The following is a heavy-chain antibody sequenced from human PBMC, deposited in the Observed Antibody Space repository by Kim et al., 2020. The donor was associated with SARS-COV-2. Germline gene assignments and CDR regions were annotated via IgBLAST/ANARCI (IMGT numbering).Heavy chain of an antibody. CDR2: INPNSGGT. CDR3: ARGVRLTTVVTWVREGAFDI. Sequence: ASVKVSCKASGYTFTGYYMHWVRQAPGQGLEWMGRINPNSGGTNYAQKFQGRVTMTRDTSISTAYMELSRLRSDDTAVYYCARGVRLTTVVTWVREGAFDIWGQGTMVTVSS. J-gene: IGHJ3*02. CDR1: GYTFTGYY. V-gene: IGHV1-2*06. D-gene: IGHD4-17*01.